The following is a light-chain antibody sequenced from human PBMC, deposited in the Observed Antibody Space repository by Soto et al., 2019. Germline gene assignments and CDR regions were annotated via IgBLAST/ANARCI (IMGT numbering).Light chain of an antibody. Sequence: QSALTQPASVSGSPGQSITISCTGTSSDVGGYNYVSWYQQHPGKAPKLMIYGVSNRPSGVSNRFSGSKSGNTASLTISGLQAEDEAHYYCSSYTSSSTPYVFGTGTKVTVL. V-gene: IGLV2-14*01. CDR2: GVS. CDR1: SSDVGGYNY. J-gene: IGLJ1*01. CDR3: SSYTSSSTPYV.